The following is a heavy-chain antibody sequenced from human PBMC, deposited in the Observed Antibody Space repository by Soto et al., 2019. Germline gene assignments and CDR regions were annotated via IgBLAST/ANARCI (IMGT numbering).Heavy chain of an antibody. J-gene: IGHJ4*02. CDR1: GGSISSGGYY. D-gene: IGHD5-12*01. CDR2: IYYSGST. CDR3: AREGNLGRWLQPLDF. V-gene: IGHV4-61*08. Sequence: PSETLSLTYAVAGGSISSGGYYWSCNRQPPGKGLEWIGYIYYSGSTNYNPSLKSRVTISVDTSKNQFSLKLISVTAADTAKYFCAREGNLGRWLQPLDFWGQGTLVTVSS.